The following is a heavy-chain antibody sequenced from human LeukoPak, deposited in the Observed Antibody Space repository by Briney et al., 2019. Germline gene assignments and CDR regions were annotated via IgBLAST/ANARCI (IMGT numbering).Heavy chain of an antibody. D-gene: IGHD1-14*01. J-gene: IGHJ4*02. CDR3: ARGSGTTTFDY. CDR2: ISSSSSYI. V-gene: IGHV3-21*01. CDR1: GFTFSSYS. Sequence: SGGSLRLSCAASGFTFSSYSMNWVRQAPGKGLEWVSSISSSSSYIYYADSVKGRFTISRDNAKNSLYPQMNSLRAEDTAVYYCARGSGTTTFDYWGQGTLVTVSS.